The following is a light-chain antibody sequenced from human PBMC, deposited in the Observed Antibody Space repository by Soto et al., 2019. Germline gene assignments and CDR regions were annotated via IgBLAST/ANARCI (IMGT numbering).Light chain of an antibody. J-gene: IGKJ1*01. CDR2: GAS. CDR1: QSVRTN. Sequence: EVVLTQSPATLSVSAGGTVTLSCMASQSVRTNVAWYQQIPGQAPRLLVYGASTRATGVPARFTGSGSGIEFSLTISSLLSEDSAFYYCQQYFNWPLTWTFGPGTKVDIK. V-gene: IGKV3-15*01. CDR3: QQYFNWPLTWT.